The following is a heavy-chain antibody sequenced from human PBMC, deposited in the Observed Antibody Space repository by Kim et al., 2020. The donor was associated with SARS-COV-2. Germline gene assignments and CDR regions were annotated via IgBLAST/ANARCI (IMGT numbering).Heavy chain of an antibody. CDR2: INPSGGST. V-gene: IGHV1-46*01. CDR3: AREGYGDYYYYGMDV. Sequence: ASVKVSCKASGYTFTSYYMHWVRQAPGQGLEWMGIINPSGGSTSYAQKFQGRVTMTRDTSTSTVYMELSSLRSEDTAVDYCAREGYGDYYYYGMDVWGQGTTVTVSS. CDR1: GYTFTSYY. D-gene: IGHD4-17*01. J-gene: IGHJ6*02.